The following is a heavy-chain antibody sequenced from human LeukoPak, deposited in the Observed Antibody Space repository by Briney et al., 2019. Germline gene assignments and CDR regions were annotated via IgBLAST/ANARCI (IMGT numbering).Heavy chain of an antibody. Sequence: GGSLRLSCAASGFTFSSYGMHWVRQAPGKGLEWVAVISYDGSNKYYADSVKGRFTISRDSSKNTLYLQMNSLRAEDTAVYYCAKHQYSSGWYPPDYWGQGTLVTVSS. CDR1: GFTFSSYG. D-gene: IGHD6-19*01. CDR2: ISYDGSNK. V-gene: IGHV3-30*18. J-gene: IGHJ4*02. CDR3: AKHQYSSGWYPPDY.